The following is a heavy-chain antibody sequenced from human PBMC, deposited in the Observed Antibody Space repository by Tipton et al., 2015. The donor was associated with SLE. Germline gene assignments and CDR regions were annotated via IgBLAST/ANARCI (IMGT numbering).Heavy chain of an antibody. D-gene: IGHD3-16*01. CDR1: GFTFHDYA. J-gene: IGHJ3*02. Sequence: SLRLSCAASGFTFHDYAMQWVRQAPGKGLEWVSGISWNSGNIAYADSVKGRFIISRDNAKNSLHLQMNSLEAEDTALYYCVKGGDTVFDVFDTWGQGTMVTVSS. CDR3: VKGGDTVFDVFDT. CDR2: ISWNSGNI. V-gene: IGHV3-9*01.